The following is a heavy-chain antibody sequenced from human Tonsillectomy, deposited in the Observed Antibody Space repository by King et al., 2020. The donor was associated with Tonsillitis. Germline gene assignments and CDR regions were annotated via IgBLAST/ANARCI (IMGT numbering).Heavy chain of an antibody. Sequence: VQLVESGGGLVQPGGSLRLSCAASGFTFSNYWMTWVRQAPGKGLEWVANIKKDESAKYYVDSVKGRFTISRDNTKNSLYLQMDSLRADDTAVYFCARDMNSQDGSVYYDVFDIWGQGTTVTVSS. CDR1: GFTFSNYW. J-gene: IGHJ3*02. CDR2: IKKDESAK. D-gene: IGHD3-22*01. V-gene: IGHV3-7*03. CDR3: ARDMNSQDGSVYYDVFDI.